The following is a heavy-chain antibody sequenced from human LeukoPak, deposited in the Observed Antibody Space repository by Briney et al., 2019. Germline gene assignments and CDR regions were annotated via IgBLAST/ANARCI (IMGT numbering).Heavy chain of an antibody. CDR1: GFTFSSYA. Sequence: TGGSLRLSCAASGFTFSSYAMSWVRQAPGKGLEWVSTISSSGASTWYADSVKGRFTISRDNSKNTLFLQMSSLRAEDTAVYYCAKLARYGSGSYCDYWGQGTLVTVSS. V-gene: IGHV3-23*01. J-gene: IGHJ4*02. CDR2: ISSSGAST. CDR3: AKLARYGSGSYCDY. D-gene: IGHD3-10*01.